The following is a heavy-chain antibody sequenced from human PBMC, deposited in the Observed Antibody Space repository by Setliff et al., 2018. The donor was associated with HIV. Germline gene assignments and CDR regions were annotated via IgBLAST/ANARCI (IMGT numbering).Heavy chain of an antibody. CDR3: ARSKGHLYYDDDTGYVLRAFDI. CDR1: GFNFNDYG. J-gene: IGHJ3*02. V-gene: IGHV3-33*08. D-gene: IGHD3-22*01. CDR2: IWYDGSNE. Sequence: PGESLKISCAVSGFNFNDYGMHWVRQAPGKGLEWVAVIWYDGSNENYADSLKGRFTISRDNAKNSLYLQMNSLRAEDTAVYCCARSKGHLYYDDDTGYVLRAFDIWGQGTMVTVSS.